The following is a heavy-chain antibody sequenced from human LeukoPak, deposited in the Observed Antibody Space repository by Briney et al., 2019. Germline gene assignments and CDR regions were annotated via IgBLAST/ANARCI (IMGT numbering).Heavy chain of an antibody. CDR2: INHSGST. V-gene: IGHV4-34*01. J-gene: IGHJ3*02. Sequence: SETLSLTCAVYGGSFSGYHWSWIRQPPGKGLEWIGEINHSGSTNYNPSLKSRVTISVDTSKNQFSLKLSSVTAADTAVYYCARPIFGVVISAFDIWGQGTMVTASS. D-gene: IGHD3-3*01. CDR3: ARPIFGVVISAFDI. CDR1: GGSFSGYH.